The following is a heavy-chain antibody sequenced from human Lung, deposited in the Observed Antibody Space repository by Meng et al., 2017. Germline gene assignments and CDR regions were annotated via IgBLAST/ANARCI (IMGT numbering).Heavy chain of an antibody. Sequence: QVQLVQSGAEVKKLGASVKVACKTLGHTFTSHGISWVRQAPGQGLEWMGWISAHSGNTNYAQKIKGRVTMTTDTATSTVYMELRSLRPDDTAVYYCARGPYYYYDTTGYYNWFDPWGQGTLVTVSS. CDR3: ARGPYYYYDTTGYYNWFDP. V-gene: IGHV1-18*04. CDR2: ISAHSGNT. D-gene: IGHD3-22*01. J-gene: IGHJ5*02. CDR1: GHTFTSHG.